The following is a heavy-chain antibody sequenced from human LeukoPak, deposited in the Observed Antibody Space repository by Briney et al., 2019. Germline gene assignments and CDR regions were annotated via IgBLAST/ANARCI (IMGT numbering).Heavy chain of an antibody. CDR3: AGGAAAAGTGGY. CDR2: INHSGST. D-gene: IGHD6-13*01. CDR1: GGSFGGYY. Sequence: SETLSLTCAVYGGSFGGYYWSWIRQPPGKGLEWIGEINHSGSTNYNPSLKSRVTISVDTSKNQFSLKLSSATAADTAVYYCAGGAAAAGTGGYWGQGTLVTVSS. J-gene: IGHJ4*02. V-gene: IGHV4-34*01.